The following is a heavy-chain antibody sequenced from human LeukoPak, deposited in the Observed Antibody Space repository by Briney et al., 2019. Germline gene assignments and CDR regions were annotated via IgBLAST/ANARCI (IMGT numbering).Heavy chain of an antibody. CDR2: ISAYNGNT. D-gene: IGHD6-13*01. CDR1: GYTFTSYG. Sequence: ASVKVSCKASGYTFTSYGISWVRQAPGQGLEWMGWISAYNGNTNYARKLQGRVTMTTDTSTSTAYMELRSLRSDDTAVYYCARDFRRVAAAGTWFDPWGQGTLVTVSS. J-gene: IGHJ5*02. CDR3: ARDFRRVAAAGTWFDP. V-gene: IGHV1-18*01.